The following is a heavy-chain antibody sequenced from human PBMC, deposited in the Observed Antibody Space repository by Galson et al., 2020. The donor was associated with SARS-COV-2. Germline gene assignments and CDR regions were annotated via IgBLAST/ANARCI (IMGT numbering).Heavy chain of an antibody. CDR2: ISYDGSNK. J-gene: IGHJ4*02. Sequence: GGSLRLSCAASGYTFSSYAMHWVRQAPGKGLEWVAVISYDGSNKYYADSVKGRFTISRDNSKNTLYLQMNSLRAEDTAVNYCASALLWFGELLDWGQGALFTVSS. CDR3: ASALLWFGELLD. CDR1: GYTFSSYA. V-gene: IGHV3-30*01. D-gene: IGHD3-10*01.